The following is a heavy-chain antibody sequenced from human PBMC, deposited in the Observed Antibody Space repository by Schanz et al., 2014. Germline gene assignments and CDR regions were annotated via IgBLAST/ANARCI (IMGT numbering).Heavy chain of an antibody. CDR2: ISYSGST. V-gene: IGHV4-59*08. D-gene: IGHD5-12*01. Sequence: QVQLQESGPGLLKPSETLSLTCTVSGGSIRSYFWSWIRQPPGKGLEWIGFISYSGSTNYNPSLKSRVTISPDTSKNQSSLKLSSVTAADTAVYYCARGGSVATIAPYTWFDPWGQGTLVTVSS. CDR3: ARGGSVATIAPYTWFDP. J-gene: IGHJ5*02. CDR1: GGSIRSYF.